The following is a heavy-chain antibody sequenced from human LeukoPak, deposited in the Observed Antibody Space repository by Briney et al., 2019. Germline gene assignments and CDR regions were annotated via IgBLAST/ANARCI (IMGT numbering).Heavy chain of an antibody. D-gene: IGHD3-10*01. J-gene: IGHJ4*02. Sequence: SETLSLTCTVSGGSISSSTYYWGWIRQSPGKGLEWIGSVHYSGGSYYNPSLKSRVTISVDTSKNQFSLKLSSVTAADTAVYYRARDGYYGSGNFDTGAREPWSPSPQ. CDR2: VHYSGGS. CDR1: GGSISSSTYY. V-gene: IGHV4-39*07. CDR3: ARDGYYGSGNFDT.